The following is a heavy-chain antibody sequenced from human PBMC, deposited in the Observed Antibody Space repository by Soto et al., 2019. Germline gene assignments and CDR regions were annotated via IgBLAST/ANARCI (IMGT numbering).Heavy chain of an antibody. CDR2: IGTAGDT. CDR3: ARGPRGRLWSHYYYYGMDV. V-gene: IGHV3-13*01. Sequence: GGSLRLSCAASGFTFSSYDMHWVRQATGKGLEWVSAIGTAGDTYYPGSVKGRFTISRENAKNSLYLQMNCLRAGDTAVYYCARGPRGRLWSHYYYYGMDVWGQGTTVTVSS. CDR1: GFTFSSYD. D-gene: IGHD2-21*01. J-gene: IGHJ6*02.